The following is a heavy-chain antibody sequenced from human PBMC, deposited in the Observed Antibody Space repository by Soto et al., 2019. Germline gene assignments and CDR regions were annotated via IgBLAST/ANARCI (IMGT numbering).Heavy chain of an antibody. Sequence: YAQKFQGRVTMTRNTSISTAYMELSSLRSEDTAVYYCASSIGYTEAAAGPDIWGQGTMVTVSS. V-gene: IGHV1-8*01. CDR3: ASSIGYTEAAAGPDI. J-gene: IGHJ3*02. D-gene: IGHD6-13*01.